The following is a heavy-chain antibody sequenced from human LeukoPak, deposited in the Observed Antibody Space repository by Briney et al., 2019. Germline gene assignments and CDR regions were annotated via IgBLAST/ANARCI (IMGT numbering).Heavy chain of an antibody. CDR3: ARAIAVAGLAWFDP. CDR2: IYYSGST. J-gene: IGHJ5*02. Sequence: SETLSLTCTVSGGSISSYYWSWIRQPPGKGLEWIGYIYYSGSTNYNPSLKSRVTISVDTSKNQFSLKLSSVTAADTAVYYCARAIAVAGLAWFDPWGQGTLVTVSS. CDR1: GGSISSYY. D-gene: IGHD6-19*01. V-gene: IGHV4-59*01.